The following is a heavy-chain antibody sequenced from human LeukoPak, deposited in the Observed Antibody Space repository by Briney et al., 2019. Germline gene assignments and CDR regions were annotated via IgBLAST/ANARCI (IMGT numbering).Heavy chain of an antibody. CDR2: IYYSGST. D-gene: IGHD3-22*01. Sequence: SETLSLTCTISGGFISSSSYYWGWIRQPPGKGLEWIGDIYYSGSTYYNPALKSRVSMSIDTSKNQFSLELRSVAAADTALYYCARRRYYDSTGYLEWGQGTLVTVTS. J-gene: IGHJ1*01. V-gene: IGHV4-39*01. CDR3: ARRRYYDSTGYLE. CDR1: GGFISSSSYY.